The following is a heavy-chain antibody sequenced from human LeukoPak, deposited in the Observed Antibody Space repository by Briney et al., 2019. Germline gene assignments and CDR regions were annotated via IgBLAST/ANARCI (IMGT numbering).Heavy chain of an antibody. CDR1: GFTFSNYW. CDR2: INNDGSST. J-gene: IGHJ4*02. CDR3: VRKTGIDY. D-gene: IGHD1-1*01. V-gene: IGHV3-74*01. Sequence: GGSLRLSCAASGFTFSNYWMHWVRQAPGKGLVWVSRINNDGSSTTYADSVKGRFTISRDNAKNTLYLQMDSLRPEDTAVYYCVRKTGIDYWGQGTLVTVSS.